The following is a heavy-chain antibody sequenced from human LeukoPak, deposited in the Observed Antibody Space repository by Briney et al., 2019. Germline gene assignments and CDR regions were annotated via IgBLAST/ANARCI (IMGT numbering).Heavy chain of an antibody. Sequence: SETLSLTCTVSGGSISSNNYYWGWIRQPPGKGLEWIGSIYYGGYTYYNPSLKSRVTISVDTSKNQFSLKLSSVTAADTAMYYCQSRYLEWLLDYWGQGTLVTVSS. J-gene: IGHJ4*02. CDR2: IYYGGYT. CDR1: GGSISSNNYY. V-gene: IGHV4-39*01. CDR3: QSRYLEWLLDY. D-gene: IGHD3-3*01.